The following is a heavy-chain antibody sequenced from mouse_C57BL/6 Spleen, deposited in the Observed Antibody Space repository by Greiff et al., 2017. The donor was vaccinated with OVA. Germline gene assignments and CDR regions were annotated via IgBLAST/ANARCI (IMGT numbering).Heavy chain of an antibody. CDR2: INYDGSST. CDR3: ARRITTVVEGNYFDY. V-gene: IGHV5-16*01. CDR1: GFTFSDYY. Sequence: EVKLMESEGGLVQPGSSMKLSCTASGFTFSDYYMAWVRQVPEKGLEWVANINYDGSSTYYLDSLKSRFIISRDNAKNILYLQMSSLKSEDTATYYCARRITTVVEGNYFDYWGQGTTLTVSS. J-gene: IGHJ2*01. D-gene: IGHD1-1*01.